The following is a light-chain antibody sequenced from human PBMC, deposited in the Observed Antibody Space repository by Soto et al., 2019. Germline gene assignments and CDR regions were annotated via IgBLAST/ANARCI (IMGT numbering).Light chain of an antibody. J-gene: IGKJ2*01. V-gene: IGKV3-11*01. Sequence: EIVLTQSPATLSLSPGERATLSCRASQSVSSYLAWYQQKPGQAPRLLIYDASNRATGIPARFSGSGSGTDFTLTISSLEPEDFAVYYCQQRSTYMYTFGQGTKLEIK. CDR2: DAS. CDR1: QSVSSY. CDR3: QQRSTYMYT.